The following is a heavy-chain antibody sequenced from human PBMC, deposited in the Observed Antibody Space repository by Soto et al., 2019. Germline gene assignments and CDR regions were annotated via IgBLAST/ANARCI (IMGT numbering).Heavy chain of an antibody. CDR1: GFTFSRLG. D-gene: IGHD2-8*01. Sequence: GGSLRLSCAVSGFTFSRLGMHWVRHARGRGLEGVALISYDGCNQYYGDSARGRFTITRDNAKNTVFLQMNSLREEDTAVYYCAKDGCPDGICYVRDHWFDPWGQGAQVTVSS. CDR2: ISYDGCNQ. CDR3: AKDGCPDGICYVRDHWFDP. V-gene: IGHV3-30*18. J-gene: IGHJ5*02.